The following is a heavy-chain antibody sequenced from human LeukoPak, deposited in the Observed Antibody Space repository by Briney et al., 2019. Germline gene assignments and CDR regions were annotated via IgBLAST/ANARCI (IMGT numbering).Heavy chain of an antibody. J-gene: IGHJ2*01. Sequence: GGSLRLSCAASGFTFSSYWMSWVRQAPGKGLEWVANIKQDGSEKYYVDSVKGRFTISRDNAKNSLYLQMNSLRAEDTAVYYCASSGGLRTTTSYFDLWGRGTLVTVSS. CDR1: GFTFSSYW. D-gene: IGHD1-7*01. CDR2: IKQDGSEK. CDR3: ASSGGLRTTTSYFDL. V-gene: IGHV3-7*01.